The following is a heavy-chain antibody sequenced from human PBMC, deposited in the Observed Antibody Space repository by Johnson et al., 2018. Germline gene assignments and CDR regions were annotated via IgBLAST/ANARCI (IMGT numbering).Heavy chain of an antibody. V-gene: IGHV3-23*04. CDR1: GFTFSNYW. D-gene: IGHD3-16*01. CDR2: ISGSGDWT. CDR3: ARDRGGGSHFDY. J-gene: IGHJ4*02. Sequence: VQLVQSGGGLVQPGGSLRLSCVVSGFTFSNYWLSWVRQAPGKGLEWVSVISGSGDWTYYADSVKGRFTISRDNSKTTLFLQMNSLRAEDTAVYYCARDRGGGSHFDYWGQGTLVTVSS.